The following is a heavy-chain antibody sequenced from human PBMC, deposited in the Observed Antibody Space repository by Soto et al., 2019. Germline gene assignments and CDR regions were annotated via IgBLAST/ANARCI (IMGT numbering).Heavy chain of an antibody. J-gene: IGHJ6*03. V-gene: IGHV4-31*03. CDR3: ASTDYVAYYMDV. CDR2: IYYSGNT. Sequence: QVQLQESGPGLVKPSQTLSLTCSVSGGSISSGYYWTWIRQHPGKGLEWIGYIYYSGNTYYNPSLKSRVTISVDTSKNQFYLKLSSVTAADTAVYYCASTDYVAYYMDVWGQGTTVTVSS. CDR1: GGSISSGYY. D-gene: IGHD3-10*02.